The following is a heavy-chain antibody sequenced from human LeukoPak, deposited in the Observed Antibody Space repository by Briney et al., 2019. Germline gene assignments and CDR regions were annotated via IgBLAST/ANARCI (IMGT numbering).Heavy chain of an antibody. Sequence: AGGSLRLSCAASGFTFSSYAMSWVRQAPGKGLEWVSAISGSGGSTHYADSVKGRFTISRDNSKNTLYLQMNSLRAEDTAVYYCAKDGYCSGGSCQVSYFDYWGQGTLVTVSS. J-gene: IGHJ4*02. D-gene: IGHD2-15*01. V-gene: IGHV3-23*01. CDR1: GFTFSSYA. CDR2: ISGSGGST. CDR3: AKDGYCSGGSCQVSYFDY.